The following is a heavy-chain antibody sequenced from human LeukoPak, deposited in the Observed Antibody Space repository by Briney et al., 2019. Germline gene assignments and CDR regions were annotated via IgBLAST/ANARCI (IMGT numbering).Heavy chain of an antibody. Sequence: PSETLSLTCTVSGFSVTTDSYCWGWIRQPPGKGLEWIGYDYCGGNTNYDPSLKRRVTISVDTSKNQFSLTLTSVTAADTAVYFCARDHFGSLDSWGQGIPVTASS. V-gene: IGHV4-61*01. D-gene: IGHD3-10*01. CDR1: GFSVTTDSYC. CDR3: ARDHFGSLDS. CDR2: DYCGGNT. J-gene: IGHJ4*02.